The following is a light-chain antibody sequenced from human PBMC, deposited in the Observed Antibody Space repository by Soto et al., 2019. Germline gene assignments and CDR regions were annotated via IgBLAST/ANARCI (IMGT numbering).Light chain of an antibody. Sequence: EIVLTQSPATLSLSPGERATLSCRASQSVSSYLAWYQQKPGRAPRLLIYDASNRATGIPDRFSASGSGTDFTLTISRLEPEDFAVYYCQQYSMAPLTFGQGTRWIS. CDR2: DAS. V-gene: IGKV3-11*01. J-gene: IGKJ1*01. CDR3: QQYSMAPLT. CDR1: QSVSSY.